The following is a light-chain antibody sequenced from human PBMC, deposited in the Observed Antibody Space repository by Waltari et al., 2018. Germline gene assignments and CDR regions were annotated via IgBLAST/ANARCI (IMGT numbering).Light chain of an antibody. CDR3: QHYVRLPVT. J-gene: IGKJ1*01. CDR2: DAS. CDR1: QSFSRA. V-gene: IGKV3-20*01. Sequence: IVLTQSPGNLSLSPGARATLSCRASQSFSRALAWNQQKPVTAPRLLIYDASTRAIGSPDRFSGGGSGTDFSLTISRLEPEDFAVYYCQHYVRLPVTCGQGTTVEIK.